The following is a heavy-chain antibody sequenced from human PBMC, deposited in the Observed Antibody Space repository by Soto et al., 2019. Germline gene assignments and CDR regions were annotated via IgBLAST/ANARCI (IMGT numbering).Heavy chain of an antibody. V-gene: IGHV3-23*01. J-gene: IGHJ4*02. CDR2: ISGTSGST. D-gene: IGHD4-17*01. CDR1: GFTFTGYD. Sequence: EVQLLESGGGLVQPGGSLRLSCAASGFTFTGYDMIWVRQAPGKGLQWVSGISGTSGSTGYADSVKGRFTISRDNSKNTLYLQMNSLRAEDTAVYYCARRAHYGGNSERQIDYWGQGTLVTVSS. CDR3: ARRAHYGGNSERQIDY.